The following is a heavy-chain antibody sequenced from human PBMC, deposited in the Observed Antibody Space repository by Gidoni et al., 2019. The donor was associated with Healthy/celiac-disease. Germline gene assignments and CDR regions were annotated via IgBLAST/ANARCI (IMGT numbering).Heavy chain of an antibody. CDR1: GYTFTSYG. CDR3: AGHVYYDFWSGSLGWFDP. CDR2: ISAYNGNT. Sequence: QVQLVQSGAEVKKHGASVKISCKSSGYTFTSYGISWVRQAPGQGLEWMGWISAYNGNTNYAQMLKGRVTMTTDTSTSTAYMELRSLRSDDTAVYYCAGHVYYDFWSGSLGWFDPWGQGTLVTVSS. V-gene: IGHV1-18*01. J-gene: IGHJ5*02. D-gene: IGHD3-3*01.